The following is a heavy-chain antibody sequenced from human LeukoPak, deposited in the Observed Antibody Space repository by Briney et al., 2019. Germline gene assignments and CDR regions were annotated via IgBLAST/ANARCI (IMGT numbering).Heavy chain of an antibody. Sequence: GASVKVSCKASGYTFTSYGISWVRQAPGQGLEWMGWISAYNGNTNYAQKLQGRVTMTTDTSTSTAYMELRSLRSDDTAVYYCARADGVVPAAIFDYWGQGTLVTVSS. CDR2: ISAYNGNT. V-gene: IGHV1-18*01. CDR3: ARADGVVPAAIFDY. CDR1: GYTFTSYG. J-gene: IGHJ4*02. D-gene: IGHD2-2*02.